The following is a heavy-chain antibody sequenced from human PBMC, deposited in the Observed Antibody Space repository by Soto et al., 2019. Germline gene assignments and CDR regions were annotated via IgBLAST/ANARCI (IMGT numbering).Heavy chain of an antibody. Sequence: EASVKVSCKASGGTFSSYAISWVRQAPGQGLEWMGGIIPIFGTANYAQKFQGRVTITADESTSTAYMELSSLRSEDTAVYYCAVENEGSSLLFDYWGQGTLVTVSS. CDR1: GGTFSSYA. CDR2: IIPIFGTA. J-gene: IGHJ4*02. D-gene: IGHD6-6*01. CDR3: AVENEGSSLLFDY. V-gene: IGHV1-69*13.